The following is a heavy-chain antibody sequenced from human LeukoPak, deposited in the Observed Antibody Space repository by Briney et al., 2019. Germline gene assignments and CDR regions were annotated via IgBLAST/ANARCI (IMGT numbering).Heavy chain of an antibody. CDR3: ARVDYGGNSWNWFDP. CDR1: GFTFSSYG. V-gene: IGHV3-30*02. J-gene: IGHJ5*02. D-gene: IGHD4-23*01. Sequence: GGSLRLSCAASGFTFSSYGMHWVRQAPGKGLEWVAFIRYDGSNKYYADSVKGRFTISRDNSKNTLYLQMNSLRAEDTAVYYCARVDYGGNSWNWFDPWGQGTLVTVSS. CDR2: IRYDGSNK.